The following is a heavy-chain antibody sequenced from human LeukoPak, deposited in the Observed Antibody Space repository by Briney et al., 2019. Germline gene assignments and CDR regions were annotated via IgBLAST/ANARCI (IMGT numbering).Heavy chain of an antibody. CDR1: GXSFSTYG. CDR2: ISFDGSDQ. J-gene: IGHJ4*02. V-gene: IGHV3-30*18. D-gene: IGHD2-2*01. Sequence: GGSLRLSCAASGXSFSTYGMRWVRQAPGKGLEWVAVISFDGSDQYYADSVKGRFTVSRDNSKNTLYLQMNSLRAEDTAVHYCAKLGCSSTRCYINYWGQGTLVTVSS. CDR3: AKLGCSSTRCYINY.